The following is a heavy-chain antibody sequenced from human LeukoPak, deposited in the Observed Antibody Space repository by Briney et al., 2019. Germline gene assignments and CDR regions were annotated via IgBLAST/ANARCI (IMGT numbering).Heavy chain of an antibody. CDR2: TYHDGST. Sequence: SETLSLTCAVSGDSIRGSNWWSWIRQSPGKGLEWIGETYHDGSTNYNPSLKSRVTILVDKSKNHFSLRLSSVTAADTAVYYCARSQAAADNWFDPWGQGTLVTVSS. J-gene: IGHJ5*02. V-gene: IGHV4-4*02. CDR1: GDSIRGSNW. D-gene: IGHD6-13*01. CDR3: ARSQAAADNWFDP.